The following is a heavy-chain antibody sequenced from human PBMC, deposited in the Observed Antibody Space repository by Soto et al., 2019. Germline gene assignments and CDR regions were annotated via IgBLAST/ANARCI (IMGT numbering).Heavy chain of an antibody. CDR2: IWYDGSNK. CDR1: GFTFSSYG. D-gene: IGHD3-10*01. V-gene: IGHV3-33*01. J-gene: IGHJ4*02. CDR3: ARDRLWFGELLSSSSGVSYYFDY. Sequence: PGGSLRLSCAASGFTFSSYGMHWVRQAPGKGLEWVAVIWYDGSNKYYADSVKGRFTISRDNSKNTLYLQMNSLRAEDTAVYYCARDRLWFGELLSSSSGVSYYFDYWGQGTLVTVSS.